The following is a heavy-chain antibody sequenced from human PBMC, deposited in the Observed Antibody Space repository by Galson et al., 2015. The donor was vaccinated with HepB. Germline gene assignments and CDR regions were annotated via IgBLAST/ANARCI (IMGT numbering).Heavy chain of an antibody. CDR1: GFSLSTSGVG. CDR3: VLYYYGSGSISLSVYYGMDV. Sequence: ALVKPTQTLTLTCTFSGFSLSTSGVGVGWIRQPPGKALEWLALIYWDDDKRYSPSLKSRLTITKDTSKNQVVLTMTNMDPVDTATYYCVLYYYGSGSISLSVYYGMDVWGQGTTVTVSS. D-gene: IGHD3-10*01. CDR2: IYWDDDK. J-gene: IGHJ6*02. V-gene: IGHV2-5*02.